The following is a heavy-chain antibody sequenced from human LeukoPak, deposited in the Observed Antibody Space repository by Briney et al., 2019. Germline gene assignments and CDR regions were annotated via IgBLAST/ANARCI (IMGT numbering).Heavy chain of an antibody. CDR2: IYYSGST. CDR1: GGSISSYY. D-gene: IGHD3-22*01. J-gene: IGHJ4*02. CDR3: ARESDDSSGYRIDY. Sequence: SETLSLTCTVSGGSISSYYWSWIRQPPGKGLEWIGYIYYSGSTNYNPSLKSRVTISVDTSKNQFSLKLSSVTAADTAVYYCARESDDSSGYRIDYWGQGTLVTVSS. V-gene: IGHV4-59*01.